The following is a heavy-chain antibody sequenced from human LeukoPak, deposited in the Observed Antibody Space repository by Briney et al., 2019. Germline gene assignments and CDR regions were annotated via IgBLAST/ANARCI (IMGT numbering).Heavy chain of an antibody. CDR2: INSDGSSA. CDR3: ARPVTGTYAPLEY. CDR1: GFTFSNYW. V-gene: IGHV3-74*01. J-gene: IGHJ4*02. D-gene: IGHD1-1*01. Sequence: GGSLRLSCAASGFTFSNYWMHWVRQAPGKGLVYVSRINSDGSSANYADSVQGRFTISRDNAKNTLYLEMNSLRADDTAVYYCARPVTGTYAPLEYWGPGTLVTVSS.